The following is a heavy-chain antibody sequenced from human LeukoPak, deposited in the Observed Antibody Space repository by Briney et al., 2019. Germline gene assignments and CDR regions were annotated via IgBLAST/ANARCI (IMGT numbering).Heavy chain of an antibody. J-gene: IGHJ4*02. Sequence: SVKVSCKASGGTFSSYAISWVRQAPGQGLEWMGRIIPIFGTANYAQKFQGRVTITTDESTSTAYMELSSLGSEDTAVYYCARDGYSSGWYVRGFDYWGQGTLVTVSS. CDR3: ARDGYSSGWYVRGFDY. V-gene: IGHV1-69*05. CDR2: IIPIFGTA. D-gene: IGHD6-19*01. CDR1: GGTFSSYA.